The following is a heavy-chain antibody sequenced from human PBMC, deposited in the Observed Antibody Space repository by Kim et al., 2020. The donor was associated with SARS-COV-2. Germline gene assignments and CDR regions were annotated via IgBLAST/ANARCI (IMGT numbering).Heavy chain of an antibody. Sequence: KGRFTSSRDNSKNTLYLQMNSLRAEDTTVYYCAKDQRKITMIVVVNAFDIWGQGTMVTVSS. J-gene: IGHJ3*02. CDR3: AKDQRKITMIVVVNAFDI. D-gene: IGHD3-22*01. V-gene: IGHV3-23*01.